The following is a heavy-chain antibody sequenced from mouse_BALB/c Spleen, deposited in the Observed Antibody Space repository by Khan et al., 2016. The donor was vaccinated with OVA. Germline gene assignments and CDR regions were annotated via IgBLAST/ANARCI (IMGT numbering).Heavy chain of an antibody. CDR3: ARSPDCRYDVGPWFAY. J-gene: IGHJ3*01. CDR2: ISSGSSTI. Sequence: EVELVESGGGLVQPGGSRKLSCAASGFTFSSFGMHWVRQAPEKGLEWVAYISSGSSTIYYADTVKGRFTISRDNPKNTLFLQMTSLRSEDTAMYYCARSPDCRYDVGPWFAYWGQGTLVTVSA. CDR1: GFTFSSFG. D-gene: IGHD2-14*01. V-gene: IGHV5-17*02.